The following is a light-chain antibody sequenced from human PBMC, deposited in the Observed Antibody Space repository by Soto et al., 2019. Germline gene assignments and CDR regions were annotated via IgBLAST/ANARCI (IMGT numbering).Light chain of an antibody. V-gene: IGLV2-11*01. Sequence: QLPGTSPKLPIXRXXQRPSGVPDRFSGSKSGNTASLTISGLQAEDEADYYCCSYVCSCGYVFGIG. CDR3: CSYVCSCGYV. CDR2: RXX. J-gene: IGLJ1*01.